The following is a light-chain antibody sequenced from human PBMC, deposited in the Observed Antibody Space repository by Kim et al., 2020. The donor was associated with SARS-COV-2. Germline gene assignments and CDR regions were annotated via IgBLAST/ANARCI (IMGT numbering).Light chain of an antibody. J-gene: IGKJ1*01. CDR1: QSISSW. V-gene: IGKV1-5*01. CDR3: QQYNSYPWT. Sequence: ASVGDRVTITCRASQSISSWLAWYQQKPGKAPKLLIYDASRLQSGVPSRFSGSRSGTEFTLTISSLQPDDFAIYYCQQYNSYPWTFGQGTKVDIK. CDR2: DAS.